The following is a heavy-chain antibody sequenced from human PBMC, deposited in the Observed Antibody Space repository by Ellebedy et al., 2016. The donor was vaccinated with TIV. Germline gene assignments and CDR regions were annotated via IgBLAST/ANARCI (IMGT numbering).Heavy chain of an antibody. Sequence: GGSLRLSCAASGFSFSSYWMAWVRRAPGKGLEWVANINQDGREKYYVDSVKGRFTISRDNAQTSLYLQMNSLGADDTAMYYCASDGSYGDYRSPTHAFVMWGQGTLVSVSS. V-gene: IGHV3-7*01. D-gene: IGHD4-17*01. J-gene: IGHJ3*02. CDR1: GFSFSSYW. CDR3: ASDGSYGDYRSPTHAFVM. CDR2: INQDGREK.